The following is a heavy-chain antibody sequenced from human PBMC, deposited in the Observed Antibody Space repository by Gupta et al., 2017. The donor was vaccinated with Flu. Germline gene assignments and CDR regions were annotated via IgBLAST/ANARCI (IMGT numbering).Heavy chain of an antibody. Sequence: QVQLQQWGAGLLKPSETLSLTCAVYGGSFSGYYWSWIRQPPGKGLEWIGEINHSGSTNYNPSRKRRVTISVDTYKNQVSLKLSSVKDADKAVYYCARCSREGDSGYDLGDYWGQGTLVIVS. CDR2: INHSGST. CDR3: ARCSREGDSGYDLGDY. V-gene: IGHV4-34*01. D-gene: IGHD5-12*01. CDR1: GGSFSGYY. J-gene: IGHJ4*02.